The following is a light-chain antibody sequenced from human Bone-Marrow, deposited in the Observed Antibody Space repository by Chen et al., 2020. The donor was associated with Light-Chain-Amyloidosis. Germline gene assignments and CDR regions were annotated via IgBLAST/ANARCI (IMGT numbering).Light chain of an antibody. CDR1: DLPTKY. CDR3: QSADSSGTYEVI. V-gene: IGLV3-25*03. Sequence: SYELTQPPSVSVYPGQTARITCSGDDLPTKYAYWYQQKPGQAPVLVIHRDTERPSGISERLSGSSSGTTATLTISGVQAEDEADYHCQSADSSGTYEVIFGGGTKLTVL. J-gene: IGLJ2*01. CDR2: RDT.